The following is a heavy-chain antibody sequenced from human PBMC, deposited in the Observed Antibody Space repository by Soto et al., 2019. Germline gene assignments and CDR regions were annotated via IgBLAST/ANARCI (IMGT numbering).Heavy chain of an antibody. V-gene: IGHV1-18*01. D-gene: IGHD3-10*01. Sequence: ASVKVSCKASGYTFTSYGISWVRQAPGQGLEWMGWISAYNGNTNYAQKLQGRVTMTTDTSTSTAYMELRSLRSDDTAVYYCARTVVRGVIPVWFDPWGQGTLVTVLL. CDR1: GYTFTSYG. CDR3: ARTVVRGVIPVWFDP. J-gene: IGHJ5*02. CDR2: ISAYNGNT.